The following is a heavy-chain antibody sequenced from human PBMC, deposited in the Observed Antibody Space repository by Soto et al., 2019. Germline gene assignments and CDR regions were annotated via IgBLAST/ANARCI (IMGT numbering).Heavy chain of an antibody. CDR2: ISYDGSNK. V-gene: IGHV3-30*18. D-gene: IGHD6-13*01. Sequence: GGSLRLSCAASGFTFSSYGMHWVRQAPGKGLEWVAVISYDGSNKYYAESVKGRFTISRDNSKNTLYLQMNSLRAEDTAVYYYAKDSGVSSSSTDYRGQGTLVTISS. CDR1: GFTFSSYG. J-gene: IGHJ4*02. CDR3: AKDSGVSSSSTDY.